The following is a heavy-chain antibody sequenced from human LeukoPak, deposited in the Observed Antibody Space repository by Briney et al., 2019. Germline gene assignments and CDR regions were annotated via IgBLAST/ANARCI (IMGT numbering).Heavy chain of an antibody. Sequence: PSETLSLTCSVSGGSISSGDYYWNWIRQHPEKSLEWIGYIYYSGSTNYNPSLKSRVTISVDTSKNQFSLKLSSVTAADTAVYYCARSNYDILTWFDYWGQGTLVTVSS. D-gene: IGHD3-9*01. V-gene: IGHV4-61*08. J-gene: IGHJ4*02. CDR2: IYYSGST. CDR3: ARSNYDILTWFDY. CDR1: GGSISSGDYY.